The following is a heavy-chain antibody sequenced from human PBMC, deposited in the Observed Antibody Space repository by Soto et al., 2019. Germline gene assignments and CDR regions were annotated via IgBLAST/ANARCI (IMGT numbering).Heavy chain of an antibody. D-gene: IGHD3-22*01. Sequence: SVKVSCKASGGDFIHYGISWVRQAPGQGLEWMGGIIPIFHSANYAQKFQGRVTIAADESTTTAYMELTALTSEDTAVYYCARDRYYDGVGYHYESAYWGQGTLVTVSS. J-gene: IGHJ4*02. CDR2: IIPIFHSA. CDR3: ARDRYYDGVGYHYESAY. V-gene: IGHV1-69*13. CDR1: GGDFIHYG.